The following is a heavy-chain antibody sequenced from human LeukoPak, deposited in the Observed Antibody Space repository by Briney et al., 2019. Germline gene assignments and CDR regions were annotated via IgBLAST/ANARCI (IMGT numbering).Heavy chain of an antibody. CDR2: INHSGST. CDR1: GGSFSGYY. Sequence: SETLSLTCAVYGGSFSGYYWSWIRQPPGKGLEWIGEINHSGSTNYNPSLKSRVTISVDTSKNQFSLKLSSVTAADTAVYYCAREKGSSGDYWGQGTLVTVSS. J-gene: IGHJ4*02. V-gene: IGHV4-34*01. D-gene: IGHD3-10*01. CDR3: AREKGSSGDY.